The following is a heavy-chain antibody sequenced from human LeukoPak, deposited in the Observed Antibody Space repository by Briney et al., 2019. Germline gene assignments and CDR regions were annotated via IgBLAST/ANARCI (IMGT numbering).Heavy chain of an antibody. CDR2: IYYSGSI. CDR1: GGSITSTSYC. V-gene: IGHV4-39*01. CDR3: ARTSHNDGVFDY. J-gene: IGHJ4*02. Sequence: SETLSLTCTVSGGSITSTSYCWGWVRQPPGKGLEWIVNIYYSGSIYYNPSLKSRVTLPVDTSKNQFSLKLSSVTAADTAVYYCARTSHNDGVFDYWGQGTLVTVSS. D-gene: IGHD1-1*01.